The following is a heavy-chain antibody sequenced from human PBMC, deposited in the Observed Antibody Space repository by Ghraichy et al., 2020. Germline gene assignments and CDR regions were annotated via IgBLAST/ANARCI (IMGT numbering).Heavy chain of an antibody. CDR2: ISGSGGST. CDR1: GFTFSSYA. J-gene: IGHJ4*02. V-gene: IGHV3-23*01. Sequence: GESLNISCAASGFTFSSYAMSWVRQAPGKGLEWVSAISGSGGSTYYADSVKGRFTISRDNSKNTLYLQMNSLRAEDTAVYYCARALQYEFGVVILQYYYFDYWGQGTLVTVSS. D-gene: IGHD3-3*01. CDR3: ARALQYEFGVVILQYYYFDY.